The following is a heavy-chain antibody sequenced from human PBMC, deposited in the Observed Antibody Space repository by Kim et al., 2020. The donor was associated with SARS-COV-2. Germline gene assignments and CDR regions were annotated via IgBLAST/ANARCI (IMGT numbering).Heavy chain of an antibody. CDR3: AKARSGYNHFDY. Sequence: YYARPVNGRFTISRDNSKNTLYLQMNSLRAEDTAVYYCAKARSGYNHFDYWGQGTLVTVSS. V-gene: IGHV3-30*02. D-gene: IGHD3-22*01. J-gene: IGHJ4*02.